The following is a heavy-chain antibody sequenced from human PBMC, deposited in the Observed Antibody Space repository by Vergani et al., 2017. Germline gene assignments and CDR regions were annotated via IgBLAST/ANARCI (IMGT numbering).Heavy chain of an antibody. CDR2: ISSSSSTI. J-gene: IGHJ6*02. CDR3: ARRQLLWFGEGGMDV. D-gene: IGHD3-10*01. CDR1: GFTFSSYS. Sequence: EVQLVESGGGLVKPGGSLRLSCAASGFTFSSYSMNWVRQAPGKGLEWVSSISSSSSTIYYADSVKGRFTISRDNAKNSQYLQMNSQRAEDTAVYYCARRQLLWFGEGGMDVWGQGTTVTVSS. V-gene: IGHV3-21*01.